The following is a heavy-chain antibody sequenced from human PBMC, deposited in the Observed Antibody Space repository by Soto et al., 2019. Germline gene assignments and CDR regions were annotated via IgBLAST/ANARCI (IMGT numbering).Heavy chain of an antibody. D-gene: IGHD5-12*01. V-gene: IGHV2-70*11. CDR2: IDWDDDK. CDR3: ARTRGYTGYVDY. CDR1: GFSLSTSGMC. J-gene: IGHJ4*02. Sequence: SGPTREPTQTLTLTCTFSGFSLSTSGMCVSWIRQPPGKALEWLARIDWDDDKYYSTSLKTRLTISKDTSKNQVVLTMTNMDPVDTATYYCARTRGYTGYVDYWGQGILVTVSS.